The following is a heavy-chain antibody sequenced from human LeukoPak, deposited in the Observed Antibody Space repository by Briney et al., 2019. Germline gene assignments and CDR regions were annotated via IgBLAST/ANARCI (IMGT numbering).Heavy chain of an antibody. CDR2: IKEEGSEK. D-gene: IGHD2-21*01. Sequence: GGSLRLSCAASGFTFSSYWTSWVRQAPGKGLEWVANIKEEGSEKYYVDSVRGRFTISRDNAKNSLYLQMNSLRAEDTAVYYCARNGRGDSGAFDIWGQGTMVTVSS. CDR1: GFTFSSYW. J-gene: IGHJ3*02. CDR3: ARNGRGDSGAFDI. V-gene: IGHV3-7*01.